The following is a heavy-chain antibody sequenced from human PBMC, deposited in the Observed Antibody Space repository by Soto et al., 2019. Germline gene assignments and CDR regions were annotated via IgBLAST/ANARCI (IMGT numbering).Heavy chain of an antibody. D-gene: IGHD3-10*01. Sequence: QVQLVQSGAEVKKPGASVKVSCKASGYTFTSYGISWVRQAPGQGLEWMGWISTYSGNTNYAQKLQGRVTRTTDTATSTAYMELRSLRSDDTAVYYCARDGQTTMVRGVRGGSSNSSGMDVWGQGTTVPVSS. CDR2: ISTYSGNT. V-gene: IGHV1-18*04. J-gene: IGHJ6*02. CDR3: ARDGQTTMVRGVRGGSSNSSGMDV. CDR1: GYTFTSYG.